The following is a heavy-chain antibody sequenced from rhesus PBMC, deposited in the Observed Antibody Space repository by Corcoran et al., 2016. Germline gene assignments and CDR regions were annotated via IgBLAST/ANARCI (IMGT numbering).Heavy chain of an antibody. CDR1: GYSISSGYD. CDR3: ARDRAGAAGNFDY. Sequence: QVQLQESGPGVVKPSETLSLTCAVSGYSISSGYDWSWIRQPPGKGLEWIGYIYVSSWSTNYNPSLKNRVTISKDTSKNQFSLKLSSVTAADTAVYYCARDRAGAAGNFDYWGQGVLVTVSS. V-gene: IGHV4-76*01. CDR2: IYVSSWST. D-gene: IGHD6-25*01. J-gene: IGHJ4*01.